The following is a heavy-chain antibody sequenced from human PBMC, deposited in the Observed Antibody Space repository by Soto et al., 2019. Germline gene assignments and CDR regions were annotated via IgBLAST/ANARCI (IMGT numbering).Heavy chain of an antibody. J-gene: IGHJ4*02. Sequence: KTSETLSLTCDVSVEPMTGGYYWGWIRQSPGRGLEWIGSIYYGGTTYYNPSLRSRLAISIDTSKNQFSLRLSSVTAADTALYYCERGWYYFDFWGQGTLVTVSS. V-gene: IGHV4-38-2*01. CDR1: VEPMTGGYY. CDR2: IYYGGTT. D-gene: IGHD2-15*01. CDR3: ERGWYYFDF.